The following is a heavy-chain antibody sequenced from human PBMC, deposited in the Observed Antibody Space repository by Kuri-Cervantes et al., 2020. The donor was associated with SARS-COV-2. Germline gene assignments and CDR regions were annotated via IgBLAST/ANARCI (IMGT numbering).Heavy chain of an antibody. J-gene: IGHJ2*01. Sequence: SETLSLTCTVSGYSISSGYYWSWIRQPPGKGLEWIGEINHSGSTNYNPSLKSRVTISVDTSKNQFSLKLSSVTAADTAVYYCARGFSTVVVAHWYFDLWGRGTLVTVSS. CDR1: GYSISSGYY. CDR2: INHSGST. D-gene: IGHD3-22*01. V-gene: IGHV4-38-2*02. CDR3: ARGFSTVVVAHWYFDL.